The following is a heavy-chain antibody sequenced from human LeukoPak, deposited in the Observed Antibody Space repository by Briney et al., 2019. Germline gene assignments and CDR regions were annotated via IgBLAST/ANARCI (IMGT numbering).Heavy chain of an antibody. J-gene: IGHJ4*02. CDR1: GGSFSGYY. D-gene: IGHD3-10*01. CDR2: IHHSGST. Sequence: PSETLSLPCAVYGGSFSGYYWRWLRQPPGKGLEWIGEIHHSGSTNHNPPLKSRVPISVDTSKNQSSLKLSAGTAACEAVYYCARDYLSGSFHDFWGQGTLVTVSS. V-gene: IGHV4-34*01. CDR3: ARDYLSGSFHDF.